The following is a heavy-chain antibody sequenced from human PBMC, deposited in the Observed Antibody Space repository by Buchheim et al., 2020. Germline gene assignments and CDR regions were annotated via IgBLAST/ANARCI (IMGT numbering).Heavy chain of an antibody. Sequence: EVQLVESGGGLVQPGGSLKLSCAASGFSFSDSAFQWVRQAPGKGLEWLGRIRSQANNYATAYGASVKGRFTISRDGSESTAYLQMNGLKIEDTAIYYCTRSRGTGTMSLYNYYYMDVWGIGTT. CDR1: GFSFSDSA. J-gene: IGHJ6*03. V-gene: IGHV3-73*02. CDR3: TRSRGTGTMSLYNYYYMDV. D-gene: IGHD1-14*01. CDR2: IRSQANNYAT.